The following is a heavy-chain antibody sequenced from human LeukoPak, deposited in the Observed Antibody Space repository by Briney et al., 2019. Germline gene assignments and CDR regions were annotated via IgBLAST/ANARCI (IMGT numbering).Heavy chain of an antibody. Sequence: ASVKVSCKASGYTFTSYYMHWVRQAPGQGLEWMGIINPSGGSTSYAQKFQGRVTMTRDTSTSTVYMELSSLRSEDTAVYYCAGDCCYYDSSGYYYPFLGTPPYYGMDVWGQGTTVTVSS. CDR2: INPSGGST. D-gene: IGHD3-22*01. CDR3: AGDCCYYDSSGYYYPFLGTPPYYGMDV. CDR1: GYTFTSYY. J-gene: IGHJ6*02. V-gene: IGHV1-46*01.